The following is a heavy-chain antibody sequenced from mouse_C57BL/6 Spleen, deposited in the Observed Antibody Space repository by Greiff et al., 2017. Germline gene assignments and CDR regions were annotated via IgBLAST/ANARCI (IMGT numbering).Heavy chain of an antibody. Sequence: VQLKESGAELVKPGASVKISCKASGYTFTDYYINWVKQRPGQGLEWIGKIGPGSGSTYYNEKFKGKATLTVDKSSSTAYMELRSLTSEDTAVYYCARHLITTVVDWYFDVWGTGTTVTVSS. V-gene: IGHV1-77*01. J-gene: IGHJ1*03. CDR3: ARHLITTVVDWYFDV. CDR2: IGPGSGST. CDR1: GYTFTDYY. D-gene: IGHD1-1*01.